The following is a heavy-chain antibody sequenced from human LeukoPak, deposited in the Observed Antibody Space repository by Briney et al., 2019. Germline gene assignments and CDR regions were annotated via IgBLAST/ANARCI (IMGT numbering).Heavy chain of an antibody. J-gene: IGHJ4*02. CDR1: GYTFTSHY. V-gene: IGHV1-46*01. CDR3: ARMDMDPAMVTNFFEY. CDR2: IRPNTGST. D-gene: IGHD5-18*01. Sequence: ASVKVSCKASGYTFTSHYMHWIRQAPGQGLQWMGVIRPNTGSTSLAQKFQGRVTVTRDTSTSTAYMELSGLRSEDTAVYYCARMDMDPAMVTNFFEYWGQGTLVTVSS.